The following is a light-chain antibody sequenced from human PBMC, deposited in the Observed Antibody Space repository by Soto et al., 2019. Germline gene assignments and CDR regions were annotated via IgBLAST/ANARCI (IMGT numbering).Light chain of an antibody. J-gene: IGKJ1*01. CDR1: QSISTW. CDR2: DAS. CDR3: QQYNSYSEA. V-gene: IGKV1-5*01. Sequence: DIQMTQSPSTLSASVGDRVTITCRAGQSISTWLAWNQQKPGKAPTLLIYDASSLESGVPSRFSGSGSGTEFTLTISSLQPDDFATYYCQQYNSYSEAFGQGTKVELK.